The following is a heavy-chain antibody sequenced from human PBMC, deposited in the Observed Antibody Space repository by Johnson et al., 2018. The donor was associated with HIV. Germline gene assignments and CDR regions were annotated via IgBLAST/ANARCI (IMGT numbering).Heavy chain of an antibody. J-gene: IGHJ3*02. CDR3: AKDVAFRDDAFHI. CDR1: GFTFSSYG. CDR2: ISYDGSNK. D-gene: IGHD2-21*01. Sequence: QMLLVESGGGVVQPGRSLRLSCAASGFTFSSYGMHWVRQAPCKGLELVAVISYDGSNKYYADSVKGRFTISRDNSKNTLYLQMNSLRAEDTAVYYCAKDVAFRDDAFHIWGQGTMVTVSS. V-gene: IGHV3-30*18.